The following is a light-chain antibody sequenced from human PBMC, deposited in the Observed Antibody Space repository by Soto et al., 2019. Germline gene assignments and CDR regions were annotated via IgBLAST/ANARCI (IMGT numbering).Light chain of an antibody. V-gene: IGLV2-11*01. J-gene: IGLJ2*01. CDR1: SSDVGAYNY. CDR2: DVN. CDR3: CSYGGSYSFVL. Sequence: QSALTQPRSVSGSPGQSVTISCTGTSSDVGAYNYVSWYQQHPGRAPKLMIYDVNKRPSGVPYRFSGSKSGNTASLTISGLQAEDEADYYCCSYGGSYSFVLFGGGTKVNVL.